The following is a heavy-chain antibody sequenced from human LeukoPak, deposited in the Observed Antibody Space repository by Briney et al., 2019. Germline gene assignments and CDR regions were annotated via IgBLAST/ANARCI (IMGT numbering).Heavy chain of an antibody. V-gene: IGHV3-7*01. CDR1: GFTFDNFW. CDR2: INKDGSEK. CDR3: GVVY. Sequence: GGSLRLSCAASGFTFDNFWMNWVRQAPGKGLEWVANINKDGSEKYYVDSVEGRFTISRDNARNSLYLQMNSLGAEDTAVYYCGVVYWGRGTLVTVSS. J-gene: IGHJ4*02.